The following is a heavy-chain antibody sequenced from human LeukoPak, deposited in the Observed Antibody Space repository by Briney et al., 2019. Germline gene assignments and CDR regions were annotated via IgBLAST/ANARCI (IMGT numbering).Heavy chain of an antibody. CDR1: GYTFTGYN. V-gene: IGHV1-46*01. Sequence: ASVKVSCKASGYTFTGYNMHWVRRAPGQGLEWMGIINPSGGSTSYAQKFQGRVTMTRDTSTSTVYMELSSLRSEDTAVYYCARRADEGYCSSTSCYTSYGMDVWGQGTTVTVSS. CDR3: ARRADEGYCSSTSCYTSYGMDV. CDR2: INPSGGST. J-gene: IGHJ6*02. D-gene: IGHD2-2*02.